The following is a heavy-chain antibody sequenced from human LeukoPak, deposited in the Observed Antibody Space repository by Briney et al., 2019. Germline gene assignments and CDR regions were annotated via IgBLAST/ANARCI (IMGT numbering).Heavy chain of an antibody. Sequence: GGSLRLSCAASGFTFSNYWMSWVRQAPGKGLECVANIKQDGTEKSYVDSVKGRFIISRDNVKNSLYLQMDSLRAEDTAVYFCTRASRGTYGGDYWGQGTLVTVSS. V-gene: IGHV3-7*04. CDR1: GFTFSNYW. D-gene: IGHD1-26*01. CDR3: TRASRGTYGGDY. J-gene: IGHJ4*02. CDR2: IKQDGTEK.